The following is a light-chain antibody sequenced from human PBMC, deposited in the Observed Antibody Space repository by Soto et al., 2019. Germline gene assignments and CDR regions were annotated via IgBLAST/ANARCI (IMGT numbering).Light chain of an antibody. J-gene: IGLJ1*01. CDR1: SSDVGGSNY. CDR3: SSYTSSSTLEYV. CDR2: EVS. V-gene: IGLV2-14*01. Sequence: QSALTQPASVSGSPGQSITISCTGTSSDVGGSNYVSWYQHHPGKAPKLMIYEVSYRPSGVSNRFSGSKSGNTASLTISGLQGEDEADYYCSSYTSSSTLEYVFGPGTKLTVL.